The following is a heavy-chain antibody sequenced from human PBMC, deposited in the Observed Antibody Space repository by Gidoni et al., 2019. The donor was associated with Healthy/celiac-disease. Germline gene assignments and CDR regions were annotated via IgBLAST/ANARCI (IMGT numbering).Heavy chain of an antibody. CDR1: GFPFSSYA. J-gene: IGHJ4*02. D-gene: IGHD4-17*01. Sequence: EVQLLESGGGLVQPGGSLRLSWAASGFPFSSYAMSWVRQAPGKGLEWVSAISGSGGSTYYADSVKGRFTISRDNSKNTLYLQMNSLRAEDTAVYYCAKGTTVTTFFDYWGQGTLVTVSS. CDR2: ISGSGGST. CDR3: AKGTTVTTFFDY. V-gene: IGHV3-23*01.